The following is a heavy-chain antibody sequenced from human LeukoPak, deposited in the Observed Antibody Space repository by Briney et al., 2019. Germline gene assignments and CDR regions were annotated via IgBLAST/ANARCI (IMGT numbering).Heavy chain of an antibody. J-gene: IGHJ5*02. D-gene: IGHD2-2*01. CDR1: GGSISSGSYY. CDR2: IYTSGST. V-gene: IGHV4-61*02. Sequence: SETLSLTCTVSGGSISSGSYYWSWIRQPAGKGLEWIGRIYTSGSTNCNPSLKSRVTISVDTSKNQFSLKLSSVTAADTAVYYCARAPSMPRFDPWGQGTLVTVSS. CDR3: ARAPSMPRFDP.